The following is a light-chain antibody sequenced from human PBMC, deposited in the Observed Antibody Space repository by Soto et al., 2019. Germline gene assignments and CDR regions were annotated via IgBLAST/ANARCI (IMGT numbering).Light chain of an antibody. V-gene: IGKV3-20*01. CDR2: GAS. CDR3: QQYSNSGT. CDR1: QSVDNNY. J-gene: IGKJ1*01. Sequence: EIVLTQSPGTLSLSPGERATLSCRTSQSVDNNYLSWYQQTPGQAPRLLIYGASSRPTGLPDRCRSSGSGTDFTLIISRLEPEDFAVYYCQQYSNSGTFGQGTKVEIK.